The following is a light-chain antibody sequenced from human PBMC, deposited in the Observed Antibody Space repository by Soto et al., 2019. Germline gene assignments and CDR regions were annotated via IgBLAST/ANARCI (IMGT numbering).Light chain of an antibody. CDR2: SNN. Sequence: QSVLTQPPSASGTPVQRVTISCSGSSSNIGSNTVNWYQQLTGTSPKLLIYSNNQRPSGVPDRFSGSKSGTSASLAISGLQSEDEADYYCAAWDDSLNGLFGGGTKLTVL. V-gene: IGLV1-44*01. CDR3: AAWDDSLNGL. J-gene: IGLJ2*01. CDR1: SSNIGSNT.